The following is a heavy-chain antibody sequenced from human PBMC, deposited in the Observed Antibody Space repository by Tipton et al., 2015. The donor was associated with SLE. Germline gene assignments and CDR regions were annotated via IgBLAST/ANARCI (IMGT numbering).Heavy chain of an antibody. CDR3: ARDKGDYYYDSSGPPLDF. CDR2: MNPNSGRT. V-gene: IGHV1-8*01. D-gene: IGHD3-22*01. Sequence: QSGAEVKKPGASVKVSCKASGYTFTNYEINWVRQATGQGLEWVGWMNPNSGRTGFAQTFQGRVAMTRDTSTSTAYMEVRSLRSDDTAVYYCARDKGDYYYDSSGPPLDFWGQGTLVTVSS. J-gene: IGHJ4*02. CDR1: GYTFTNYE.